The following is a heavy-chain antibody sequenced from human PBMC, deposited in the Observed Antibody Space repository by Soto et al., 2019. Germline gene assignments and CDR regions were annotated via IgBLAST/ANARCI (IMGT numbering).Heavy chain of an antibody. J-gene: IGHJ6*02. D-gene: IGHD2-2*01. CDR2: IIPILGTA. V-gene: IGHV1-69*01. CDR1: GGTFSRYA. Sequence: QVQLVQSGAEVKKPGSSVKVSCKASGGTFSRYAISWVRQAPGQGLEWMGGIIPILGTATYAERFQGRVTINADESTSTAYMDLSSLRSEDTAVYYCARVVATRPDYHYYGMDVWGQGTTVTVSS. CDR3: ARVVATRPDYHYYGMDV.